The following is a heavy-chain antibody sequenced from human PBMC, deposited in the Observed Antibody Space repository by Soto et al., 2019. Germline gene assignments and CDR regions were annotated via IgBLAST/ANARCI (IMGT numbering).Heavy chain of an antibody. CDR3: ARDLNDSSGVNFDY. J-gene: IGHJ4*02. CDR2: IIPIFGTA. V-gene: IGHV1-69*12. Sequence: QVQLVQSGAEVKKPGSSVKVSCKASGGTFSSYAISWVRQAPGQGLEWMGGIIPIFGTANYAQKFQGRVTXXAXEXXSTAYMELSSLRSEDTAVYYCARDLNDSSGVNFDYWGQGTLVTVSS. CDR1: GGTFSSYA. D-gene: IGHD3-22*01.